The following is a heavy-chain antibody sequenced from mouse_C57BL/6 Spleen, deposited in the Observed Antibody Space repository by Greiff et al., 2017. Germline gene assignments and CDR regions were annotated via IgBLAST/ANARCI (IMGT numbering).Heavy chain of an antibody. CDR3: ARALTTVVATRGYFDY. CDR2: IYPGDGDT. J-gene: IGHJ2*01. CDR1: GYAFSSSW. D-gene: IGHD1-1*01. V-gene: IGHV1-82*01. Sequence: VKLMESGPELVKPGASVKISCKASGYAFSSSWMNWVKQRPGKGLEWIGRIYPGDGDTNYNGKFKGKATLTADKSASTAYMQLSSLTSEDSAVYFCARALTTVVATRGYFDYWGQGTTLTVSS.